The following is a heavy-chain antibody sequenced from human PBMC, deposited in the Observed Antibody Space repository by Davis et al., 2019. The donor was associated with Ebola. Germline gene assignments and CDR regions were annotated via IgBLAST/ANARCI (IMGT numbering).Heavy chain of an antibody. D-gene: IGHD6-6*01. J-gene: IGHJ4*02. V-gene: IGHV3-30-3*01. CDR3: ANTARGNY. Sequence: GESLKISCAASGFTFSSYAMHWVRQAPGKGLEWVAVISYDGSNKYYADSVKGRFTISRDNSKNTLYLQMNSLRAEDTAVYYCANTARGNYWGQGTVVTVSS. CDR2: ISYDGSNK. CDR1: GFTFSSYA.